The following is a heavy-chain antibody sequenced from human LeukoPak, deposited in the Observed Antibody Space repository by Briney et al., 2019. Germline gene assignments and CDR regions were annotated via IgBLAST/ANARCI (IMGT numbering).Heavy chain of an antibody. CDR2: ISWNSGSI. J-gene: IGHJ6*02. V-gene: IGHV3-9*01. CDR1: GFTFDDYA. CDR3: AKDTRSGGGSWDYYYYYGLDV. Sequence: GGSLRLSCAASGFTFDDYAMHWVRQAPGKGLEWVSGISWNSGSIGYADSVKGRFTISRDNAKNSLYLQMNSLRAEDTALYYCAKDTRSGGGSWDYYYYYGLDVWGQGTTVTVSS. D-gene: IGHD2-15*01.